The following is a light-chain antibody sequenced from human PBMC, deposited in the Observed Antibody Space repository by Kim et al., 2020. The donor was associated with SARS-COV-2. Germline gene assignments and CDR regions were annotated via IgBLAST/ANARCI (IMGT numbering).Light chain of an antibody. Sequence: PGERATLSCRASQSVSDTYLAWYQQRPGQAPRLLIYGASSRATVIPDRFSGRGSGTDFTLTISRLEPEDFAVYYCQQLDNSVWTFGQGTKV. CDR2: GAS. J-gene: IGKJ1*01. CDR3: QQLDNSVWT. CDR1: QSVSDTY. V-gene: IGKV3-20*01.